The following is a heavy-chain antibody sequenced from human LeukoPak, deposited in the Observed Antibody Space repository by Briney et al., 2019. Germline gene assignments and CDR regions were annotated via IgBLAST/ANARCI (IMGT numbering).Heavy chain of an antibody. CDR2: IIPIFGTA. D-gene: IGHD2-21*01. CDR1: GGTFSSYA. V-gene: IGHV1-69*13. CDR3: ARDLNLWYFDY. J-gene: IGHJ4*02. Sequence: ASVKVSCKASGGTFSSYAISWVRQAPGQGLEWMGGIIPIFGTANYAQKFQGRVTITADESTSTAYVELSSLRSEDTAVYYCARDLNLWYFDYWGQGTLVTVSS.